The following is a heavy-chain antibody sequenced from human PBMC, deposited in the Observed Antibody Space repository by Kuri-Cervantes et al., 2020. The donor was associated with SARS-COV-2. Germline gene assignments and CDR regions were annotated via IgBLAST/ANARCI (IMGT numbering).Heavy chain of an antibody. Sequence: GSLRLSCAVYGGSFGGYSRSWIRQPPGKGLEWIGEINHSGSTNYNPSLKSRVTISVDTSTNQFSLKLSSVTAADTAVYYCARGRDYYDSSGYPDSEYFQHWGQGTLVTVSS. CDR2: INHSGST. CDR1: GGSFGGYS. J-gene: IGHJ1*01. V-gene: IGHV4-34*01. CDR3: ARGRDYYDSSGYPDSEYFQH. D-gene: IGHD3-22*01.